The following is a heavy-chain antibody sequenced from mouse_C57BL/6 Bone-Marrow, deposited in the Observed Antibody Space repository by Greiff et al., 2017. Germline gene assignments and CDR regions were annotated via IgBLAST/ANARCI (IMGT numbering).Heavy chain of an antibody. J-gene: IGHJ4*01. V-gene: IGHV5-17*01. CDR2: ISSGSSTI. CDR3: ARPPPYYYAMDY. Sequence: DVHLVESGGGLVKPGGSLKLSCAASGFTFSDYGMHWVRQAPEKGLEWVAYISSGSSTIYYADTVKGRFTISRDNAKNTLFLQMTSLRSEDTAMYYCARPPPYYYAMDYWGQGTSVTVSS. CDR1: GFTFSDYG.